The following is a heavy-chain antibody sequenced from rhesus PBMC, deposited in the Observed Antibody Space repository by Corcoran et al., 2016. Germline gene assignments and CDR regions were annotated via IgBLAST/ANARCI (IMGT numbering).Heavy chain of an antibody. J-gene: IGHJ4*01. CDR3: ARSGAVIVVSTVDY. V-gene: IGHV4-80*01. CDR2: INGNSGST. Sequence: QVQLQESGPGLVKPSETLSLTCAVSGGSFSSYWWIWIRQPPGKGLEWIGEINGNSGSTNYNPSLKSRVTISKDASKNQFSLKLSSVTAADTAVYYCARSGAVIVVSTVDYWGQGVLVTVSS. CDR1: GGSFSSYW. D-gene: IGHD2-39*01.